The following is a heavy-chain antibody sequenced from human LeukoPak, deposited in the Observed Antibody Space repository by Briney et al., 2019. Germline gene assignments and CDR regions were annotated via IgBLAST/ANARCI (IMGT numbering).Heavy chain of an antibody. Sequence: PGGSLRLSCAASGFTFTTYGMHWVRQAPGKGLEWVAGISWDGSSKYYADSVKGRFTISRDNSKNTLYLQMNSLRAEDTAVYYCARRVAIEMATIFLWGNNWYFDLWGRGTLVTVSS. V-gene: IGHV3-33*05. D-gene: IGHD5-24*01. J-gene: IGHJ2*01. CDR1: GFTFTTYG. CDR3: ARRVAIEMATIFLWGNNWYFDL. CDR2: ISWDGSSK.